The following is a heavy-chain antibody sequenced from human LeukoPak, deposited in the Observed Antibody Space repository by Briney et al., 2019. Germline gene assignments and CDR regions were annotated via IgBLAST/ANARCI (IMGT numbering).Heavy chain of an antibody. CDR2: ISYDGSNK. V-gene: IGHV3-30*03. D-gene: IGHD3-22*01. CDR1: GFTFSSYG. Sequence: GRSLRLSCAASGFTFSSYGMHWVRQAPGKGLEWVAVISYDGSNKYYADSVKGRFTISRDNSKDTLYLQMNSLRAEDTAVYYCARDPGRGYDIWGQGTMVTVSS. J-gene: IGHJ3*02. CDR3: ARDPGRGYDI.